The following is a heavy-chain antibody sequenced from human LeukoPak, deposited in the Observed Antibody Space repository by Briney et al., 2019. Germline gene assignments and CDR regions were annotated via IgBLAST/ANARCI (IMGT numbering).Heavy chain of an antibody. D-gene: IGHD3-10*01. CDR2: ISYDGTNK. CDR3: ARDPEYYGSGTYLDY. V-gene: IGHV3-30-3*01. Sequence: GGSLRLSCAASGFTFSSYAMHWVRQAPGKGLEWVAVISYDGTNKYYADSVKGGFTISRDNSKNTLYLQMNSLRAEDTAVYYCARDPEYYGSGTYLDYWGQGTLVTVSS. J-gene: IGHJ4*02. CDR1: GFTFSSYA.